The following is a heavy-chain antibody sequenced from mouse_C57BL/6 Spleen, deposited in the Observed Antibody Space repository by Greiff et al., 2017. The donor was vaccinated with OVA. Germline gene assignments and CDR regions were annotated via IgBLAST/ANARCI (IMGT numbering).Heavy chain of an antibody. CDR3: TTGYWDY. Sequence: VQLQQSGAELVRPGASVKLSCTASGFNIKDDYMHWVKQRPEQGLEWIGWIDPENGDTEYASNFQGKATITADTSSNTAYLQLSSLTSEDTAVYYCTTGYWDYWGQGTTLTVSS. J-gene: IGHJ2*01. D-gene: IGHD2-3*01. V-gene: IGHV14-4*01. CDR1: GFNIKDDY. CDR2: IDPENGDT.